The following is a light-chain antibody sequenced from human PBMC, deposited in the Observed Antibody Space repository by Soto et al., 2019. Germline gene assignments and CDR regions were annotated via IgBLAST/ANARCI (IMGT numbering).Light chain of an antibody. Sequence: ALTQPASVSGSPGQSMNISCTGTSSDVGGYNYVSWYQQHPGKAPKLMIYDVSNRPSGVSNRFSGSKSGNTASLTISGLQAEDEADYYCSSYTSSSSNVFGTGTKVTVL. CDR2: DVS. CDR1: SSDVGGYNY. J-gene: IGLJ1*01. V-gene: IGLV2-14*01. CDR3: SSYTSSSSNV.